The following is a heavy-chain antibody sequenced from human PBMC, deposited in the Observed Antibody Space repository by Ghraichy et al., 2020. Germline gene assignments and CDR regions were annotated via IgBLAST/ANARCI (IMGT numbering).Heavy chain of an antibody. CDR2: ISYDGSNK. CDR1: GFTFSSYG. J-gene: IGHJ1*01. Sequence: GGSLRLSCAASGFTFSSYGMHWVRQAPGKGLEWVAVISYDGSNKYYADSVKGRFTISRDNSKNTLYLQMNSLRAEDTAVYYCAKDRSQRGGLEYFQHWGQGTLVTVSS. D-gene: IGHD3-16*01. CDR3: AKDRSQRGGLEYFQH. V-gene: IGHV3-30*18.